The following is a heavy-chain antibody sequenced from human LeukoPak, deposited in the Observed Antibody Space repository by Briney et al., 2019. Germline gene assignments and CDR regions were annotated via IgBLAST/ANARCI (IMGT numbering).Heavy chain of an antibody. V-gene: IGHV1-24*01. CDR1: GYTLTELS. Sequence: ASVKVSCKVSGYTLTELSMHWVRQAPGKGLEWMGGFDPEDGETIYAQKFQGRVTMTEDTSTDTAYMELSSLRSEDTAVYYCATDRGYSGYEDYCGMDVWGQGTTVTVSS. J-gene: IGHJ6*02. CDR3: ATDRGYSGYEDYCGMDV. D-gene: IGHD5-12*01. CDR2: FDPEDGET.